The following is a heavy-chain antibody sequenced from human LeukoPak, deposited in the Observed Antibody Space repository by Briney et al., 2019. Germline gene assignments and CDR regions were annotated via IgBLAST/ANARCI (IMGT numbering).Heavy chain of an antibody. CDR1: GFTFSSYS. J-gene: IGHJ4*02. CDR2: ISGSGGST. CDR3: AKDHGRDYYGSGRYDY. V-gene: IGHV3-23*01. Sequence: GGSLRLSCAASGFTFSSYSMSWVRQAPGKGLEWVSAISGSGGSTYYADSVKGRFTISRDNSKNTLYLQMNSLRAEDTAVYYCAKDHGRDYYGSGRYDYWGQGTLVTVSS. D-gene: IGHD3-10*01.